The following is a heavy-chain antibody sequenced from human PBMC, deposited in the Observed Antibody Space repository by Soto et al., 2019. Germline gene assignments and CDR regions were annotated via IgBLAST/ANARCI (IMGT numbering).Heavy chain of an antibody. J-gene: IGHJ6*02. CDR2: ISGSGGST. D-gene: IGHD3-10*01. CDR1: GFTFSSYA. CDR3: AKDLYFASMVRGVTGGVYGMDV. Sequence: GGSLRLSCAASGFTFSSYAMSWVRQAPGKGLEWVSAISGSGGSTYYADSVKGRFTISRDNSKNTLYLQMNSLRAEDTAVYYCAKDLYFASMVRGVTGGVYGMDVWGQGTTVTVSS. V-gene: IGHV3-23*01.